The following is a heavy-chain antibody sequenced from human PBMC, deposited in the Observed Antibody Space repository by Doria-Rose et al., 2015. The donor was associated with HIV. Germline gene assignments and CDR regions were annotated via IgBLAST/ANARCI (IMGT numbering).Heavy chain of an antibody. CDR1: GVSLSSPGMG. V-gene: IGHV2-26*01. J-gene: IGHJ4*02. CDR2: IFSDDER. CDR3: ARIKSSRWYHKYYFDF. Sequence: SGPVPVKPTETLTLTCTVSGVSLSSPGMGVSWIRQPPGKAPEWLANIFSDDERSYKTSLKSRPTISRGTSKSQVVLTVTDMDPVDTATYYCARIKSSRWYHKYYFDFWGQGTLVIVSA. D-gene: IGHD6-13*01.